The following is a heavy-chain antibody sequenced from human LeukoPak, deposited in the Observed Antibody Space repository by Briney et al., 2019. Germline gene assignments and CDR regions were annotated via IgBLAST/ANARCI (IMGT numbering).Heavy chain of an antibody. D-gene: IGHD6-6*01. CDR2: INHSGST. CDR1: GGSFSGYY. J-gene: IGHJ4*02. Sequence: SETLSLTCAVYGGSFSGYYWSWIRQPPGKGLEWIGEINHSGSTNYNPSLKSRVTISVDTSKNQFSLKLSSVTAADTAVYYCARGFFLEIAARPSFDYWGQGTLVTVSS. CDR3: ARGFFLEIAARPSFDY. V-gene: IGHV4-34*01.